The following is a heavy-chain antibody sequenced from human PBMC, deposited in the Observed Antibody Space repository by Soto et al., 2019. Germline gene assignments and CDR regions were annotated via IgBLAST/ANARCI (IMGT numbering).Heavy chain of an antibody. Sequence: ASVKVSCKASGYTFTSYDINRVRQATGQGLEWMGWMNPNSGNTGYAQKFQGRVTMTRNTSISTAYMELSSLRSEDTAVYYCARVPGPRYCSGGSCYFAPYYFDYWGQGTLVTVSS. D-gene: IGHD2-15*01. CDR1: GYTFTSYD. CDR2: MNPNSGNT. CDR3: ARVPGPRYCSGGSCYFAPYYFDY. J-gene: IGHJ4*02. V-gene: IGHV1-8*01.